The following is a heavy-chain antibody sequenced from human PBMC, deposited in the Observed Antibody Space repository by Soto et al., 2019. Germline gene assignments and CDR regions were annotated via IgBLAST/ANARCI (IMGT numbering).Heavy chain of an antibody. CDR3: AKEAWYYYDSSGYDY. V-gene: IGHV3-30*18. J-gene: IGHJ4*02. CDR2: ISNDGGKI. Sequence: QVQLVESGGGVVQPGRSLRLSCAASGFPFSNYGMHWVRQAPGKGLEWVALISNDGGKIEYGDSVRGRFTISRDKSKNTVYLQMNSLRAEDTATYYCAKEAWYYYDSSGYDYWGQGTLVTVSS. CDR1: GFPFSNYG. D-gene: IGHD3-22*01.